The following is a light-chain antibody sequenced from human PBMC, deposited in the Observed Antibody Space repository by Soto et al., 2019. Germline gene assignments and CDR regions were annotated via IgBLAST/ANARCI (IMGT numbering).Light chain of an antibody. CDR1: QSVSSNY. V-gene: IGKV3-20*01. CDR2: GAS. CDR3: QQYGSSPRT. J-gene: IGKJ1*01. Sequence: EIVLTQSPGTLSLSPGERATISCRASQSVSSNYLAWHQQKPGQAPRLLIYGASTRATGIPDRFTGSVSGTDFTLTISRLEPEDFAVYYCQQYGSSPRTFGQVTKVEI.